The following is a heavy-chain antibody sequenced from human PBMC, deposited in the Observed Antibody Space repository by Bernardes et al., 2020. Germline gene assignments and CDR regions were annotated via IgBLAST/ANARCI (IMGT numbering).Heavy chain of an antibody. CDR1: GFTFSCYG. CDR3: ARETEQLVCFFDY. Sequence: GGSLRPSCAACGFTFSCYGMHRVRQAPGKGLEWVADIWYDGSNKYYADSVKGRFTISRDNSKNTLYLQMNSLRAEDTAVYYCARETEQLVCFFDYWGQGTLVTVSS. D-gene: IGHD6-6*01. CDR2: IWYDGSNK. J-gene: IGHJ4*02. V-gene: IGHV3-33*01.